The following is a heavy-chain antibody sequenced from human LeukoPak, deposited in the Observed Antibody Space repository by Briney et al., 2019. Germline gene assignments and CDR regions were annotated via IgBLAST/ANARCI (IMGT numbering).Heavy chain of an antibody. Sequence: SGGSLRLSCAASGFTFSSYAMSWVRQAPGKGLEWVSTISGSGGSTYYADSVKARFTISRDNSKNTLYLQMDNLRVEDTAFYYFATEDDTSNRAGLFNFHRGRGSLVTVSS. D-gene: IGHD3-9*01. J-gene: IGHJ4*02. CDR1: GFTFSSYA. CDR2: ISGSGGST. CDR3: ATEDDTSNRAGLFNFH. V-gene: IGHV3-23*01.